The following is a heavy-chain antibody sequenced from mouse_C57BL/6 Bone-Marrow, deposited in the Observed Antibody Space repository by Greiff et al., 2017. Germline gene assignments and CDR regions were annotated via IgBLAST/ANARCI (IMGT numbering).Heavy chain of an antibody. CDR3: ARKIGDRYYAMDY. Sequence: VQLKQSGPELVKPGASVKISCKASGYTFTDYYMNWVKQSHGKSLEWIGDINPNNGGTSYNQKFKGKATLTVDKSSSTAYMELRSLTSEDSAVYYCARKIGDRYYAMDYWGQGTSVTVSS. J-gene: IGHJ4*01. D-gene: IGHD3-1*01. CDR1: GYTFTDYY. CDR2: INPNNGGT. V-gene: IGHV1-26*01.